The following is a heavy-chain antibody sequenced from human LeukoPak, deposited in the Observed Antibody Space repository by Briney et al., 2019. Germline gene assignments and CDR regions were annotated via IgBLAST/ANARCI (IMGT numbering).Heavy chain of an antibody. CDR1: GFTFGSYA. CDR2: ISGSGGST. CDR3: AKDRGTTVTTTGS. Sequence: PGGSLRLSCAASGFTFGSYAMTWVRQAPGKGLEWVSTISGSGGSTDNADSVKGRFTISRDNSKNTLYLQMNSLRVEDTAIYYCAKDRGTTVTTTGSWGQGTLVTVSS. J-gene: IGHJ5*02. V-gene: IGHV3-23*01. D-gene: IGHD4-17*01.